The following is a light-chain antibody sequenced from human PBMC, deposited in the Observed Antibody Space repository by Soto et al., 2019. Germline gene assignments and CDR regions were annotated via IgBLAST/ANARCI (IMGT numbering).Light chain of an antibody. CDR3: MQGLQTPWT. J-gene: IGKJ1*01. Sequence: DIVMTQSPLSLPVTPGEPASISCRSSQNLLHSNGYNYLDWYLQKPGQSPQLLIYLGSNRASGVPDRFSGSGSGTDFTLKITRVEAGDVGLYFCMQGLQTPWTFGQGTKVEIK. CDR1: QNLLHSNGYNY. CDR2: LGS. V-gene: IGKV2-28*01.